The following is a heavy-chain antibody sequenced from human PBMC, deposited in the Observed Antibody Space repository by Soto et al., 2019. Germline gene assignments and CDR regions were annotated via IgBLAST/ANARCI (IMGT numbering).Heavy chain of an antibody. V-gene: IGHV3-30-3*01. J-gene: IGHJ4*02. CDR2: ISYDGSNK. CDR1: GFTFSSYA. Sequence: PGGSLRLSCVASGFTFSSYAMHWVRQAPGKGLEWVAVISYDGSNKYYADSVKGRFTISRDNSKNTLYLQMNSLRAEDTAVYYCARDNSQGYFDYWGQGTLVTVSS. D-gene: IGHD2-21*01. CDR3: ARDNSQGYFDY.